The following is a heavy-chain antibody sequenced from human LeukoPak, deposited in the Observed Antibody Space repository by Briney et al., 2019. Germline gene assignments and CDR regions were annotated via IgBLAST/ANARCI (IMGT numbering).Heavy chain of an antibody. Sequence: GGSLRLSCAASRFTFSSYEMNWVRQAPGKGLEWVSYISSSGGSKYYADSVKGRFTISRDNAKNSPFLQMNSLRAEDTAVYYCARDLGGTADYWGQGTLVTVSS. D-gene: IGHD1-26*01. CDR2: ISSSGGSK. V-gene: IGHV3-48*03. J-gene: IGHJ4*02. CDR1: RFTFSSYE. CDR3: ARDLGGTADY.